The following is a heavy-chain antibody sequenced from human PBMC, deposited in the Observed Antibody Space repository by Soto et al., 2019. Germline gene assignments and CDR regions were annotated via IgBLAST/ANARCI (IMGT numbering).Heavy chain of an antibody. D-gene: IGHD3-10*01. CDR3: TKEVAMPTFTKVEGDIAFDV. J-gene: IGHJ6*02. CDR1: GFSFSSYG. V-gene: IGHV3-30*18. Sequence: QVQLVESGGGVVQPGRSLRLSCAASGFSFSSYGIHWVRQAPGRGLQWVAFASSDGSYKYYAESVNGRFTVSRDNSKKTLFLHRTRLRPKDTAVYYCTKEVAMPTFTKVEGDIAFDVWGQGTTVTVSS. CDR2: ASSDGSYK.